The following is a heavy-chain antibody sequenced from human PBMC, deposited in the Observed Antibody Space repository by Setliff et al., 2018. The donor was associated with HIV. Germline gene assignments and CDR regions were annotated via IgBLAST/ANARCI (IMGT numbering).Heavy chain of an antibody. CDR3: ARVRGIGAYNYYYMDV. J-gene: IGHJ6*03. CDR2: INAGNGNT. V-gene: IGHV1-3*01. D-gene: IGHD1-26*01. Sequence: GPSVKVSCKASGYTFTSYAMHWVRQAPGQRLEWMGWINAGNGNTKYSQKFQGRVTITRDTSASTAYMELSSLRSEDTAVYYCARVRGIGAYNYYYMDVWGKGTTVTVSS. CDR1: GYTFTSYA.